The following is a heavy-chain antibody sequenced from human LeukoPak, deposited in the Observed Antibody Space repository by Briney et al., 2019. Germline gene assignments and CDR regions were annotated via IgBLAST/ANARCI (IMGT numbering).Heavy chain of an antibody. Sequence: GGSLRLSCAASGFRFSSYEMIWVRQAPGKGLEWVSYITSSGTTIHYADSVKGRFTISRDNAKNSLYLQMNSLRAEDTAVYYCARAYSSVASCDYWGQGTLVTVSS. V-gene: IGHV3-48*03. CDR3: ARAYSSVASCDY. D-gene: IGHD6-19*01. CDR1: GFRFSSYE. CDR2: ITSSGTTI. J-gene: IGHJ4*02.